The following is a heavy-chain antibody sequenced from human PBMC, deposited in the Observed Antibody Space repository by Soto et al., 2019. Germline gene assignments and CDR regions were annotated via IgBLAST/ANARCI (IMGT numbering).Heavy chain of an antibody. J-gene: IGHJ6*02. Sequence: SETLSLTCTVSGGSISSGDYYWSWIRQPPGKGLEWIGYIYYSGSTYYNPSLKSRVTISVDTSKNQFSLKLSSVTAADTAVYYCARGEGLHPAHYYYGMDVWGQGTTVTVSS. CDR3: ARGEGLHPAHYYYGMDV. CDR2: IYYSGST. V-gene: IGHV4-30-4*01. D-gene: IGHD1-26*01. CDR1: GGSISSGDYY.